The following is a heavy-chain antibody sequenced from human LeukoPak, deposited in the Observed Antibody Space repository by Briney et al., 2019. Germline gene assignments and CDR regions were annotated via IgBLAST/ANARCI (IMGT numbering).Heavy chain of an antibody. V-gene: IGHV4-34*01. Sequence: GSLRLSCAASGFTFSSYSMNWIRQPPGKGLEWIGEINHSGSTNYNPSLKSRVTISVDTSKNQFSLKLSSVTAADTAVYYCARLFEGTFDIWGQGTMVTVSS. CDR1: GFTFSSYS. CDR3: ARLFEGTFDI. CDR2: INHSGST. J-gene: IGHJ3*02. D-gene: IGHD3-10*01.